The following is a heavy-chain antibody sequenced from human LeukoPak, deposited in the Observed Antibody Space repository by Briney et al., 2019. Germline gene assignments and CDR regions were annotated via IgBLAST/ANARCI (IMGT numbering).Heavy chain of an antibody. CDR1: GGSISSYY. D-gene: IGHD2-21*02. V-gene: IGHV4-59*01. Sequence: KTSETLSLTCTVSGGSISSYYWSWIRQPPGKGLEWIGYIYYSGSTNYNPSLKSRVTISVDTSKNQFSLRLRSVTAADTAVYYCARVPLAYCGGDCYSDAFDIWGQGTMVTVSS. J-gene: IGHJ3*02. CDR2: IYYSGST. CDR3: ARVPLAYCGGDCYSDAFDI.